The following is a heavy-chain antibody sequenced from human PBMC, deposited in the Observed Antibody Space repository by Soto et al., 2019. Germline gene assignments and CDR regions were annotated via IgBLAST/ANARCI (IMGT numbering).Heavy chain of an antibody. D-gene: IGHD3-22*01. Sequence: QVQLQQWGAGLLKPSETLSLTCAVYGGSFSGYYWSWIRQPPGKGLEWIGEINHSGSTNSNPSLKSRVTISVDTSKNQFSLKLSSVTAADTAVYYCARGLWGYYDSSGYLDYWGQGTLVTVSS. CDR3: ARGLWGYYDSSGYLDY. CDR2: INHSGST. J-gene: IGHJ4*02. CDR1: GGSFSGYY. V-gene: IGHV4-34*01.